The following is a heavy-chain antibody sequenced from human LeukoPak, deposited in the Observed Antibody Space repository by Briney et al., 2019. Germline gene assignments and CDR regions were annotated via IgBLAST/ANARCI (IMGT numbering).Heavy chain of an antibody. CDR3: AIIPAAIYYYCMDV. Sequence: GGSLRLSCAASGFTFSSYAMSWVRQAPGKGLEWVSAISGSGGSTYYADSVKGRFTISRDNSKNTLYLQMNSLRAEDTAVYYCAIIPAAIYYYCMDVWGKGTTVTVSS. V-gene: IGHV3-23*01. J-gene: IGHJ6*03. CDR1: GFTFSSYA. CDR2: ISGSGGST. D-gene: IGHD2-2*01.